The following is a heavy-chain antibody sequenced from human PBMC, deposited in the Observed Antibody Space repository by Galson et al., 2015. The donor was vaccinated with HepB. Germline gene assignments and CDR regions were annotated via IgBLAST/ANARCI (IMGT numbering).Heavy chain of an antibody. V-gene: IGHV3-74*01. CDR1: GFTFSSYW. Sequence: SLRLSCAASGFTFSSYWMHWVRQGPGKGLVWVSRINSDGITTSYADSVKGRFTISRDNAKNTLYLQMNSLRAEDTAVYYCSRVAGDSSGYYYFVPEFYFDYWGQGTVVSVAS. D-gene: IGHD3-22*01. CDR3: SRVAGDSSGYYYFVPEFYFDY. CDR2: INSDGITT. J-gene: IGHJ4*02.